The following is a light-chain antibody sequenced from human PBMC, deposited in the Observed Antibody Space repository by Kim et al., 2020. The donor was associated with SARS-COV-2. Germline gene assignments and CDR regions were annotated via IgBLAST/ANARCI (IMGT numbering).Light chain of an antibody. Sequence: ASVGDRVTITCRASQDIRNDLGLYQQKPGKAPKRLIYAASSLQSGVPSRFSGSGSGTEFTLTISSLQPEDFATYYCLQHNGYPLTFGQGTKVEIK. CDR1: QDIRND. V-gene: IGKV1-17*01. CDR2: AAS. CDR3: LQHNGYPLT. J-gene: IGKJ1*01.